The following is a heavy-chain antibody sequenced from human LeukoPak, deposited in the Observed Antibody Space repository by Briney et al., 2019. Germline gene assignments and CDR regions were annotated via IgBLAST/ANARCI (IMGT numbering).Heavy chain of an antibody. CDR3: ARQPVEMATRTSPDY. Sequence: SQTLSLTCTVSGGSISSGDYYWSWIRQPPGKGLEWIGYIYYSGSTYYNPSLKSRVTISVDTSKNQFSLKLSSVTAADTAVYYCARQPVEMATRTSPDYWGQGTLVTVSS. D-gene: IGHD5-24*01. V-gene: IGHV4-30-4*01. CDR1: GGSISSGDYY. CDR2: IYYSGST. J-gene: IGHJ4*02.